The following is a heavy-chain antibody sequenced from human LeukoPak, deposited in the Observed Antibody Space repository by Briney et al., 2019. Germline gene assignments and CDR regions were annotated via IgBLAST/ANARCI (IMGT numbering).Heavy chain of an antibody. V-gene: IGHV4-39*07. Sequence: SSETLSLTCTVSGGSISSSSYYWGWIRQPPGKGLEWIGNTSYSGSAYYNPSLKNRVAISIDTSKNQFSLKLSSVTAADTAVYYCARENTIFGVAGHWFDPWGQGTLVTVSS. D-gene: IGHD3-3*01. CDR3: ARENTIFGVAGHWFDP. CDR2: TSYSGSA. CDR1: GGSISSSSYY. J-gene: IGHJ5*02.